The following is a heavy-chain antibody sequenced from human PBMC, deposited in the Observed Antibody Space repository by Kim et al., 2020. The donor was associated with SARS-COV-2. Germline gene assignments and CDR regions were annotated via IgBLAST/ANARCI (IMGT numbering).Heavy chain of an antibody. V-gene: IGHV4-34*01. Sequence: SETLSLTCAVYGGSFSGYYWSWIRQPPGKGLEWIGEINHSGSTNYNPSLKSRVTISVDTSKNQFSLKLSSVTAADTAVYYCARGRIAAAQVLYYYYYGMDVWGQGTTVTVSS. J-gene: IGHJ6*02. D-gene: IGHD6-13*01. CDR1: GGSFSGYY. CDR3: ARGRIAAAQVLYYYYYGMDV. CDR2: INHSGST.